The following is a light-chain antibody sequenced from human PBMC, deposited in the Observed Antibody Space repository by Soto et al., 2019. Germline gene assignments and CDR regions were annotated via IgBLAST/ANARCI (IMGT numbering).Light chain of an antibody. CDR2: DAS. Sequence: EVLLTQFPAGLSLFPGESATLSCRASQSVSYYLAWYQQKPGQAPRLLIYDASNRATGVPARFSGSWSGTDFTLTISSLEPEDFAVYYCQQRSDWPALTFGGGTRVEI. J-gene: IGKJ4*02. V-gene: IGKV3-11*01. CDR1: QSVSYY. CDR3: QQRSDWPALT.